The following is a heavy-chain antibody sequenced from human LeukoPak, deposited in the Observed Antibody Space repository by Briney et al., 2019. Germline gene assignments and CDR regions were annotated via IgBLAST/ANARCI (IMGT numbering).Heavy chain of an antibody. CDR3: ARDPVRGYGS. CDR2: IKSDGSRE. CDR1: GFTFNSPD. V-gene: IGHV3-33*01. D-gene: IGHD2-15*01. Sequence: PGRSLTLSCAVSGFTFNSPDIHWVRQAPGKGLEWVATIKSDGSREYFADSVKGRFTISRDNSKNTLYLQMNSLRAEDTAVYYCARDPVRGYGSWGQGTLVTVSS. J-gene: IGHJ5*02.